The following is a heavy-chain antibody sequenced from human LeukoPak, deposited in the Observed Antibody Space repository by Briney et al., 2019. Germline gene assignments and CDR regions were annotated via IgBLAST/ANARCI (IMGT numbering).Heavy chain of an antibody. Sequence: GGSLRLSCAASGFTFSSYAMSWVRQAPGKGLEWVSAISGSGSSTYYADSVKGRFTISRDNSKNTLYLQMNSLRAEDTAVYYCAKGRWGDFWSGYYFPFDYWGQGTLVTVSS. D-gene: IGHD3-3*01. J-gene: IGHJ4*02. CDR2: ISGSGSST. CDR3: AKGRWGDFWSGYYFPFDY. V-gene: IGHV3-23*01. CDR1: GFTFSSYA.